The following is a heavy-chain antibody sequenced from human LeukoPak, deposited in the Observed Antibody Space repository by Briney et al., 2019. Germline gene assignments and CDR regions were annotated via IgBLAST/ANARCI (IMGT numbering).Heavy chain of an antibody. V-gene: IGHV4-59*01. CDR3: ARVVRFGELFIDY. CDR1: GGSISSYY. Sequence: SSETLSLTCTVSGGSISSYYWSWIRQPPGKGLEWIGYIYYSGSTNYNPSLKGRVTISVDTSKNQFSLKLSSVTAADTAVYYCARVVRFGELFIDYWGQGTLVTVSS. J-gene: IGHJ4*02. D-gene: IGHD3-10*01. CDR2: IYYSGST.